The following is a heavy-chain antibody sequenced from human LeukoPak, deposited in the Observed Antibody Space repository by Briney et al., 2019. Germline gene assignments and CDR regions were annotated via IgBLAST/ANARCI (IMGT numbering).Heavy chain of an antibody. D-gene: IGHD2-8*02. Sequence: GGPLKISCQGSGSRFTSYWIGWVRQMPGKGLEWMGIIYPGYSYTRYSPSFQGQVTISADKSISTAYLQWSSLKASVTAMYYCARGFPGGDFDYWGQGTLVTVSS. CDR2: IYPGYSYT. V-gene: IGHV5-51*01. CDR3: ARGFPGGDFDY. J-gene: IGHJ4*02. CDR1: GSRFTSYW.